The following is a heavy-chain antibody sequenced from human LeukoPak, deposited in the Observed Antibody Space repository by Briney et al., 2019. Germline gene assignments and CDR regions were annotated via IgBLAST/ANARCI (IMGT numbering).Heavy chain of an antibody. Sequence: GASVKVSCKASGYTFTSYGISWVRQAPGQGLEWMGWISAYNGNTNYAQKLQGRVTMTTDTSTSTAYMELRSLRSDDTAVCYCARANNLNYDFWSGYYYWGQGTLVTVSS. CDR1: GYTFTSYG. CDR2: ISAYNGNT. J-gene: IGHJ4*02. D-gene: IGHD3-3*01. V-gene: IGHV1-18*01. CDR3: ARANNLNYDFWSGYYY.